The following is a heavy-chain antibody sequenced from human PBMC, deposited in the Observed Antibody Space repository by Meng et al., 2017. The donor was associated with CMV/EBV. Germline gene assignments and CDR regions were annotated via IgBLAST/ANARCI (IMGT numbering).Heavy chain of an antibody. Sequence: GESLKISCAASGFTFSSYGMHWVRQAPGKGLEWVAVIWYDGSNKYYADSVKGRFTISRDNSKNTLYLQMNSLRAEDTAVYYCAKDGELDSSGWLPDYWGQGTLVTVSS. J-gene: IGHJ4*02. CDR2: IWYDGSNK. CDR3: AKDGELDSSGWLPDY. V-gene: IGHV3-33*06. CDR1: GFTFSSYG. D-gene: IGHD6-19*01.